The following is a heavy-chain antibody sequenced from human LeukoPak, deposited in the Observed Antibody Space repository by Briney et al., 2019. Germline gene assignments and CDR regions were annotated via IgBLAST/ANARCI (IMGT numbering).Heavy chain of an antibody. D-gene: IGHD1-1*01. Sequence: GGSLRLSCAASGFTFSSYAMSWVRQAPGKGLEWVSAISGSGGSTYYADSVKGRFTISRDNAKNSLYVQMNSLRAEDMAVYYCVKDLMGRFLMGGTTAYLHHWGQGTLVTVSS. J-gene: IGHJ1*01. V-gene: IGHV3-23*01. CDR1: GFTFSSYA. CDR3: VKDLMGRFLMGGTTAYLHH. CDR2: ISGSGGST.